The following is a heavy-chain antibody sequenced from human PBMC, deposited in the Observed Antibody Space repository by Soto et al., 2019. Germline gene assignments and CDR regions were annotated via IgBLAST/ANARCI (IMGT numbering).Heavy chain of an antibody. Sequence: ASVKVSCKGAGYTFTRYGMRWVRQAPGQGLEGMGWISGYNGDTNYAQKFQDRVAMTIDTSTGTAYMELRSLTSDDTAIYYCAKNGQPPYYYYGLDVWGQGTKVTVSS. CDR2: ISGYNGDT. V-gene: IGHV1-18*01. J-gene: IGHJ6*02. D-gene: IGHD2-8*01. CDR1: GYTFTRYG. CDR3: AKNGQPPYYYYGLDV.